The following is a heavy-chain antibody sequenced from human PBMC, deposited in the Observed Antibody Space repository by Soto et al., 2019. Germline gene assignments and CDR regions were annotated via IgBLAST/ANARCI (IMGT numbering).Heavy chain of an antibody. V-gene: IGHV3-7*01. CDR2: INKDASET. CDR1: EFTFSTYW. Sequence: EVQLVESGGGLVQPGGSLRLSCAASEFTFSTYWMTWVRQAPGKGLEWVANINKDASETHYVDSVKGRFTISRDNAKKSLHLQMNSLRAEDTAVYYCVRLDNSGYFEKWGQGTLVTVSS. J-gene: IGHJ4*02. D-gene: IGHD6-19*01. CDR3: VRLDNSGYFEK.